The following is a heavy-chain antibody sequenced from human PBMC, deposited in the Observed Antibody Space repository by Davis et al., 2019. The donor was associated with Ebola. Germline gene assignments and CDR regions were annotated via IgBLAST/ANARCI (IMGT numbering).Heavy chain of an antibody. D-gene: IGHD3-10*01. CDR2: ISSSSTTK. CDR3: ARDGENYSDLDY. V-gene: IGHV3-48*02. Sequence: GESLKISCAASGFTFSSYSMNWVRQAPGRGLEWVSYISSSSTTKYYADSVKGRFTISRDNAKNSLYLQMNSLRDEDTAVYYCARDGENYSDLDYWGQGTLVTVSS. CDR1: GFTFSSYS. J-gene: IGHJ4*02.